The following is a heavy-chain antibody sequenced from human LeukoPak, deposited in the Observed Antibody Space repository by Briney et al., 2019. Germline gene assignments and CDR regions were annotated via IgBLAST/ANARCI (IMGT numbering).Heavy chain of an antibody. Sequence: GGSLRLSCAASGFTFSSYAMSWVPQAPGKGLEGVSAISGSGGNTYYADSVKGRFTISRDNSKNTLDLQMNSLSAEATAVYYCAKDNPGIAARLVPDYWGQGTLVTVSS. D-gene: IGHD6-6*01. CDR1: GFTFSSYA. J-gene: IGHJ4*02. CDR2: ISGSGGNT. V-gene: IGHV3-23*01. CDR3: AKDNPGIAARLVPDY.